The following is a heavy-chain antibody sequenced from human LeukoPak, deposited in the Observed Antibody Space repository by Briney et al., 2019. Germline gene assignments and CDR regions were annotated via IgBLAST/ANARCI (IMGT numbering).Heavy chain of an antibody. Sequence: PSETLSLTCTVSGGSISSYYWSWIRQPPGKGLEWIGYIYYSGSTNYNPSLKSRVTISVDTSKNQFSLKLSSVTAADTAVYYCATNYYGSGSYSLDYWGQGTLVTVSS. CDR1: GGSISSYY. J-gene: IGHJ4*02. V-gene: IGHV4-59*08. CDR2: IYYSGST. D-gene: IGHD3-10*01. CDR3: ATNYYGSGSYSLDY.